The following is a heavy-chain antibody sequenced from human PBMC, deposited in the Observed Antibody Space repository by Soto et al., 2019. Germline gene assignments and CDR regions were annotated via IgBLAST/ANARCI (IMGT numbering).Heavy chain of an antibody. CDR2: IYPGDSDT. V-gene: IGHV5-51*01. CDR1: GYSFTSYW. J-gene: IGHJ6*02. CDR3: ARTAAAGKYYYGVDV. D-gene: IGHD6-13*01. Sequence: EVQLVQSGAEVKKPGESLKISCKGSGYSFTSYWIGWVRQMPGKGLEWMGIIYPGDSDTRYSPSFQGQVPISADTSISTAYLQWSSLKASDTAIYYCARTAAAGKYYYGVDVWGQRTTVTVSS.